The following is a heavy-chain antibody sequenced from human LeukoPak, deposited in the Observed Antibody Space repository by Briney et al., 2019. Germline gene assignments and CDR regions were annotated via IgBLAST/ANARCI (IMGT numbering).Heavy chain of an antibody. CDR2: ISGSGGNT. Sequence: GGSLRLSCAASGFTFSSYALSWVRQAPGKGLEWVSAISGSGGNTYYADSVKGRFTISRDNAKNSLYLQMNSLRAEDTAVYYCAKVLEQLVPDYWGQGTLVTVSS. CDR1: GFTFSSYA. J-gene: IGHJ4*02. CDR3: AKVLEQLVPDY. V-gene: IGHV3-23*01. D-gene: IGHD6-6*01.